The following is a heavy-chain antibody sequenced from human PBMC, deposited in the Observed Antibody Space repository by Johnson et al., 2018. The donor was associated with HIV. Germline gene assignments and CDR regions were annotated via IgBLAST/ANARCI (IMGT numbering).Heavy chain of an antibody. Sequence: QVQLVESGGGLIQPGGSLRLSCAASGFTVSSNYMSWVRQAPGKGLAWVAVISYDGSNKYYADSVKGRFTISRDNSENTLYLQMNSLRTEDTAVYYCAREGDSDAFDIWGQGTVVTVS. V-gene: IGHV3-30-3*01. D-gene: IGHD2-21*02. CDR1: GFTVSSNY. CDR2: ISYDGSNK. J-gene: IGHJ3*02. CDR3: AREGDSDAFDI.